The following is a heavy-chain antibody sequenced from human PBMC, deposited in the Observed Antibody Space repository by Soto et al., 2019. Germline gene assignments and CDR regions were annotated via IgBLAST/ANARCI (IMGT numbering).Heavy chain of an antibody. V-gene: IGHV4-4*02. CDR3: ASRITMVRGVRGDWFDP. Sequence: SETLSLTCAVSGGSISSSNWWSWVRQPPGKGLEWIGEIYHSGSTNYNPSLKSRVTISVDKSKNQFSLKLSSVTAADTAVYYWASRITMVRGVRGDWFDPWGKGTLVTVSS. CDR1: GGSISSSNW. D-gene: IGHD3-10*01. J-gene: IGHJ5*02. CDR2: IYHSGST.